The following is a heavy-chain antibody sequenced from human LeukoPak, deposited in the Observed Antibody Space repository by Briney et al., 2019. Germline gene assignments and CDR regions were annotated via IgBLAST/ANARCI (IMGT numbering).Heavy chain of an antibody. CDR2: IRYDGSNK. J-gene: IGHJ4*02. CDR3: TADLSYSSAWYYISFGY. V-gene: IGHV3-30*02. CDR1: GFTFSSYG. D-gene: IGHD6-19*01. Sequence: PGGSLRLSCAASGFTFSSYGMHWVRQAPGKGLEWAAFIRYDGSNKYYADSVKGRFTISRDNSKNTLYLQMNSLRAADTAVYYCTADLSYSSAWYYISFGYWGQGSLVTVSS.